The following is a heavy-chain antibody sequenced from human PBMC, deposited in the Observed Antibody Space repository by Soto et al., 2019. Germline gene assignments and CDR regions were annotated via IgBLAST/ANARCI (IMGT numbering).Heavy chain of an antibody. V-gene: IGHV1-8*01. J-gene: IGHJ4*02. CDR2: MNPNSGNT. D-gene: IGHD2-2*01. Sequence: GASVKVSCKASGYTFTSYDINWVRQATGQGLEWMGWMNPNSGNTGYAQKFQGRVTMTRNTSISTAYMELSSLRSEDTAVYYCARGEDIVVVPAAGFDYWGQGTLVTVSS. CDR1: GYTFTSYD. CDR3: ARGEDIVVVPAAGFDY.